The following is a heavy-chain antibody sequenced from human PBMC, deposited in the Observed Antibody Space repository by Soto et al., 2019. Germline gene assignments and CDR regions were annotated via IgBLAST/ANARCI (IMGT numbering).Heavy chain of an antibody. CDR1: GGSISSGSSY. J-gene: IGHJ4*02. CDR2: IFYNGNT. V-gene: IGHV4-31*06. D-gene: IGHD3-22*01. CDR3: XXXXXENSSGANMGY. Sequence: QVQLQESGPGLVRPSQTLSLTCTVSGGSISSGSSYWSWIRQHPGQGLEWIGYIFYNGNTYYKPSLRSRLTISLDTSKNEFSLXXXXXXXXDTXXXXXXXXXENSSGANMGYWGQGTLVTVSS.